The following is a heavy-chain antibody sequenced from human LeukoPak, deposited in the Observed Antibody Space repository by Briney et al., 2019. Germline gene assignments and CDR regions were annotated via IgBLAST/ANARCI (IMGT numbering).Heavy chain of an antibody. CDR2: ISAYNDNT. J-gene: IGHJ5*02. Sequence: ASVKVSCKTSGYTFTNYGLSWVRQPPGQGREGMGWISAYNDNTHSAQKCQRRVTMTRDMSTSTDYMELSGLRSEDTAIYYCARDNSVGDNAWWFDPWGQGTLVTVSS. V-gene: IGHV1-18*01. CDR3: ARDNSVGDNAWWFDP. D-gene: IGHD1-26*01. CDR1: GYTFTNYG.